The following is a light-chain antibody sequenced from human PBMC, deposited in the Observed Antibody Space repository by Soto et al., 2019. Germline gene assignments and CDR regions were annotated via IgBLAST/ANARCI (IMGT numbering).Light chain of an antibody. CDR1: QSISVW. V-gene: IGKV1-5*03. Sequence: DIQMTQSPSTLSASVGDRVTITCRASQSISVWLAWYQQKAGKAPNLLIYKASNLESGVPSRFSGSGSETEFTLTISSLQPDDFATYYCQQYNVYSTFGGGTKVEIK. CDR3: QQYNVYST. CDR2: KAS. J-gene: IGKJ4*01.